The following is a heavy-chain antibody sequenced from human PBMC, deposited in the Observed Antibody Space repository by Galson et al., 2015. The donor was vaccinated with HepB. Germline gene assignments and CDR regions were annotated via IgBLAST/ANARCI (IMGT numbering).Heavy chain of an antibody. CDR1: GYTFTSYG. CDR3: ARAVGQWLVLGYFDY. J-gene: IGHJ4*02. Sequence: SVKVSCKASGYTFTSYGISWVRRAPGQGLEWMGWISAYNGNTNYAQKLQGRVTMTTDTSTSTAYMELRSLRSDDTAVYYCARAVGQWLVLGYFDYWGQGTLVTVSS. V-gene: IGHV1-18*01. D-gene: IGHD6-19*01. CDR2: ISAYNGNT.